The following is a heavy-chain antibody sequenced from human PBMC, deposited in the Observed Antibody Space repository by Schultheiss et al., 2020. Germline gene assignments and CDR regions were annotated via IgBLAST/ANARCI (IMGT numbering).Heavy chain of an antibody. D-gene: IGHD4-17*01. Sequence: ASVKVSCKASGYTFTSYYMHWVRQAPGQGLEWVGGIIPIFGTATYAQKFQGRVTMTEDSSTDTAYMELSSLGSEDTAVYYCATENPASLRRRTTFFLHWGQGTLVTVSS. CDR1: GYTFTSYY. CDR2: IIPIFGTA. J-gene: IGHJ1*01. V-gene: IGHV1-46*01. CDR3: ATENPASLRRRTTFFLH.